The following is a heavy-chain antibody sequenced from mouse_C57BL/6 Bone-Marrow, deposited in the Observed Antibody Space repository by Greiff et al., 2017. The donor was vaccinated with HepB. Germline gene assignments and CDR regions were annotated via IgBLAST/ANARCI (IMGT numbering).Heavy chain of an antibody. CDR1: GFSLTSYA. CDR3: TLAQLKAYYYAMDN. D-gene: IGHD3-1*01. J-gene: IGHJ4*01. Sequence: VQLVESGPGLVAPSQSLSITCTVSGFSLTSYAISWVRQPPGKGLEWLGVIWTGGGTSYNSALKSRLSISKDNSKSQVFLKMNSLQTDDTARYYYTLAQLKAYYYAMDNWDQGTRVTVSS. CDR2: IWTGGGT. V-gene: IGHV2-9-1*01.